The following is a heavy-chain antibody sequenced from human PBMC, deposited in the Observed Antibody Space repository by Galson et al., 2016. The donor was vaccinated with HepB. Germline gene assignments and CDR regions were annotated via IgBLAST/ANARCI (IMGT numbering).Heavy chain of an antibody. Sequence: SLRLSCAASGFTFSSYWMHWVRQAPGKGLVWVSRINSAGSSDASSVSYADSVKGRFTISRDNAKNTLYLQMNSLRAEDTAVYYCTRGLGYCSGGSCHSLAYWGQGTLVTVSS. CDR2: INSAGSSDASSV. D-gene: IGHD2-15*01. J-gene: IGHJ4*02. V-gene: IGHV3-74*01. CDR3: TRGLGYCSGGSCHSLAY. CDR1: GFTFSSYW.